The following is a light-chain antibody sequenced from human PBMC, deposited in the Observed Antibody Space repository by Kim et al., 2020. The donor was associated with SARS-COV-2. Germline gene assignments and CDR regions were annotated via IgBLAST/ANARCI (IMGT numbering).Light chain of an antibody. V-gene: IGLV3-25*03. CDR3: QSADSSGTYEV. J-gene: IGLJ3*02. Sequence: QGQTAKITCPGDALPKQYAYWYQQKPGQAPKMVIYKDIERTSGVPERFSGSTSGTTVTLTISGVQAEDEADYYCQSADSSGTYEVFGRGTQLTVL. CDR2: KDI. CDR1: ALPKQY.